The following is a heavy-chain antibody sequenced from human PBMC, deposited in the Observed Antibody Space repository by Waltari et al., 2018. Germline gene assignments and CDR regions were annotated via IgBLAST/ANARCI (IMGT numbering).Heavy chain of an antibody. D-gene: IGHD2-2*01. CDR1: GYSVTSHW. CDR2: IDPSDSFR. Sequence: EVQLVQSGAEGKKPAESLRISCEGSGYSVTSHWISWVRQMPGKGLGWVGRIDPSDSFRNYGPAFEGHVTISVDQSLRTAYLQWDSLKASDTAIYYCVRHRTTYPLEIDYWGQGTLVTVSS. J-gene: IGHJ4*02. CDR3: VRHRTTYPLEIDY. V-gene: IGHV5-10-1*01.